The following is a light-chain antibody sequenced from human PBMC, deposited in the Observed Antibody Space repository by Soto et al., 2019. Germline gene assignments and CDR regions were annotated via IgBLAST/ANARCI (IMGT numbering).Light chain of an antibody. CDR2: GAS. V-gene: IGKV3D-15*01. J-gene: IGKJ3*01. CDR3: QHYNDWPPAFT. CDR1: QSLNRN. Sequence: EILMTQSPATLSVSPGERATLSCRASQSLNRNLAWYQQKPGQAPRLIIYGASTRASGIPARFSGSGSGKEFTLPIRSLQSEDFALYYCQHYNDWPPAFTFGPGTKVDL.